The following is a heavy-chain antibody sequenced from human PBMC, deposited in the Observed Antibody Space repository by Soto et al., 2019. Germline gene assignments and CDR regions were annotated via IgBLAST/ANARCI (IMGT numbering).Heavy chain of an antibody. J-gene: IGHJ6*02. Sequence: GGSRRRSCAASGFTFSSYVMHWVRQAPGKGLEWVAVIWYDGSNKYYADSVKGRFTISRDNSKNTLYLQMNSLRAEDTAVYYCARDMVVAATRNWFYYYGMDVWGQGTTVTVSS. CDR1: GFTFSSYV. CDR2: IWYDGSNK. D-gene: IGHD2-15*01. V-gene: IGHV3-33*01. CDR3: ARDMVVAATRNWFYYYGMDV.